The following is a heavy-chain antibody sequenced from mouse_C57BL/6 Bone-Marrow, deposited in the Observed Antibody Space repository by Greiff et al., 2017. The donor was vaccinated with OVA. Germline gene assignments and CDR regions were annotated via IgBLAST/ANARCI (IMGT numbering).Heavy chain of an antibody. J-gene: IGHJ3*01. CDR3: ARGTYCGSSYVGFAY. CDR1: GYTFTSYW. CDR2: IYPGSGST. Sequence: VQLQQPGAELVKPGASVKMSCKASGYTFTSYWITWVKQRPGQGLEWIGDIYPGSGSTNYNEKFKSKATLTVDTSSSTAYMQLSSLTSEDSAVYYCARGTYCGSSYVGFAYWGQGTLVTVSA. V-gene: IGHV1-55*01. D-gene: IGHD1-1*01.